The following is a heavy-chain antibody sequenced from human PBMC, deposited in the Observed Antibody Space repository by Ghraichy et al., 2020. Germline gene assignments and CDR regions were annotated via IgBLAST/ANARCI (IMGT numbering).Heavy chain of an antibody. CDR1: GGSISSYY. J-gene: IGHJ4*02. Sequence: SETLSLTCTVSGGSISSYYWSWIRQPPGKGLEWIGYIYYSGSTNYNPSLKSRVTISVDTSKNQFSLKLSSVTAADTAVYYCARQHDYGDQNYFDYWGQGTLVTVSS. CDR3: ARQHDYGDQNYFDY. V-gene: IGHV4-59*08. CDR2: IYYSGST. D-gene: IGHD4-17*01.